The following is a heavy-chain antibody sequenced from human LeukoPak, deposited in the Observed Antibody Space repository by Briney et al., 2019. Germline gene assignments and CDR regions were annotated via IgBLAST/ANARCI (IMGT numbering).Heavy chain of an antibody. CDR1: GFTVSSNY. CDR2: VYTGGSA. D-gene: IGHD6-13*01. Sequence: GGSLRLSCAASGFTVSSNYMTWVRQAPGKGLEWVSVVYTGGSAYSADSVKGRFTISRDNSKNTLYLQMNSLRAEDTAVYYCARGLAAAGLYFDYWGQGTLVTVSS. V-gene: IGHV3-53*01. J-gene: IGHJ4*02. CDR3: ARGLAAAGLYFDY.